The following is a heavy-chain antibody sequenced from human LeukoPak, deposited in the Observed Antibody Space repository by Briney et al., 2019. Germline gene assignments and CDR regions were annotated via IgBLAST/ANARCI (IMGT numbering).Heavy chain of an antibody. V-gene: IGHV3-74*01. CDR3: ARDAVDTANAV. Sequence: GGSLRLSCAASGFTFSSYAMTWVRQAPGKGLVWVSHINSDGSITSYADSVKGRFTISRDNVKNTLYLQMNSLRAEDTAVYYCARDAVDTANAVWGQGTTVTVSS. CDR2: INSDGSIT. J-gene: IGHJ6*02. CDR1: GFTFSSYA. D-gene: IGHD5-18*01.